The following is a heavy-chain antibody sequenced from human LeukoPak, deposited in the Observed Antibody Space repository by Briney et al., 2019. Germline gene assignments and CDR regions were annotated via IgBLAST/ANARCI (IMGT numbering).Heavy chain of an antibody. J-gene: IGHJ6*03. D-gene: IGHD6-19*01. CDR1: GYTFTGYY. CDR3: ARDLEAVAGTGDIYYYYYYYMDV. V-gene: IGHV1-2*02. Sequence: ASVKVSCRASGYTFTGYYMHWVRQAPGQGLEWMGWINPNSGVTNYAQKFQGRVTMTRDTSISTAYMEMSRLRSDDTAVYYCARDLEAVAGTGDIYYYYYYYMDVWGKGTTVTVSS. CDR2: INPNSGVT.